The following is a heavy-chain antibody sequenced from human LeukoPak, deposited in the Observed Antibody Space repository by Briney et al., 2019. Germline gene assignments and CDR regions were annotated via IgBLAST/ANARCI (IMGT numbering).Heavy chain of an antibody. CDR2: MNPNTGNA. D-gene: IGHD6-13*01. CDR1: GYTFTRYD. Sequence: ASVNVSCKASGYTFTRYDINWVRQATGQGLEWMGWMNPNTGNAGYAQKFQGRVTITRNTSINTAYMELSSLRSEDTAVYYCAREAGTSSSGGGFDYWGQGTLVTVST. V-gene: IGHV1-8*03. CDR3: AREAGTSSSGGGFDY. J-gene: IGHJ4*02.